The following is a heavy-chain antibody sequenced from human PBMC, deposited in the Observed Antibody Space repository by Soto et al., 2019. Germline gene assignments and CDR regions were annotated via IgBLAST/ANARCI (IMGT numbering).Heavy chain of an antibody. J-gene: IGHJ4*02. CDR3: ARDLTDYNYEYKFGF. CDR2: ISFEGSNK. CDR1: GFTFSDFG. V-gene: IGHV3-30*03. Sequence: LRLSCAASGFTFSDFGMHWVRQSPGKGLEWVAVISFEGSNKYFAESVKGRFTISRDDSKNTVYLQMNSLRPEDTAVYFCARDLTDYNYEYKFGFWGQGTLVTVSS. D-gene: IGHD4-4*01.